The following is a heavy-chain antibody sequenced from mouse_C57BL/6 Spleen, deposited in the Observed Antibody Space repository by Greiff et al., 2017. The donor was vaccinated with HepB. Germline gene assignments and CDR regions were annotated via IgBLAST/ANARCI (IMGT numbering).Heavy chain of an antibody. V-gene: IGHV1-78*01. Sequence: QVQLQQSDAELVKPGASVKISCKVSGYTFTDHTIHWMKQRPEQGLEWIGYIYPRDGSTKYNEKFKGKATLTADKSSSTAYMQLNSLTSEDSAVYFCARWSDYYGSSPYAMDYWGQGTSVTVSS. D-gene: IGHD1-1*01. CDR1: GYTFTDHT. CDR3: ARWSDYYGSSPYAMDY. CDR2: IYPRDGST. J-gene: IGHJ4*01.